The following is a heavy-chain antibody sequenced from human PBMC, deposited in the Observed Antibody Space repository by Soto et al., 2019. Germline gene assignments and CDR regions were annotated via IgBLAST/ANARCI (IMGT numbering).Heavy chain of an antibody. Sequence: QVQLVQSGAEVKKPGASVKVSCKASGYTFTSYGISWVRQAPGQGLEWMGWISAYNGNTNYAQKLQGRVTMTTDTSTSTAYRELRSLRSDDTAVYYCARDQPIQGAAINYGMDVWGQGTTVTVSS. CDR1: GYTFTSYG. V-gene: IGHV1-18*01. D-gene: IGHD6-25*01. CDR3: ARDQPIQGAAINYGMDV. CDR2: ISAYNGNT. J-gene: IGHJ6*02.